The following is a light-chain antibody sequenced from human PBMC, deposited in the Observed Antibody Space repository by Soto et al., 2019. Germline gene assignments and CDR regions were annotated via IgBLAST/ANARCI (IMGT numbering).Light chain of an antibody. CDR1: QTVTYN. CDR2: GAS. V-gene: IGKV3-15*01. Sequence: EIVMTQSPTTLSVSPGERATLSCRASQTVTYNLAWYQQKPGQPPRLLIYGASTRATGIPARFSGSGSGTEFTLTISSLQSEDFAVYYCQHSNYWPFTFGPGTKVDFK. J-gene: IGKJ3*01. CDR3: QHSNYWPFT.